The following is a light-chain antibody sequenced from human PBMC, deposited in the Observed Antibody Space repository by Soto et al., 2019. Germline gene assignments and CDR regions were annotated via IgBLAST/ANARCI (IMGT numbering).Light chain of an antibody. J-gene: IGKJ1*01. CDR1: QSITSN. CDR2: AAS. V-gene: IGKV3-15*01. Sequence: EIVMTQSPATLSVSPGERATLSCRASQSITSNLAWYQQKPGQAPRLLIYAASTRATGIPARISGSGSGTEFTLTISSLQSEDFAVYYCQQFRNWPWTFGQGTKVDIK. CDR3: QQFRNWPWT.